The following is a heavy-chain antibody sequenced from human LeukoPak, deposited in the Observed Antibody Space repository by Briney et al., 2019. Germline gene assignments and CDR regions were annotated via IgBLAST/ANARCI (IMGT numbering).Heavy chain of an antibody. CDR3: ARDQGYSYGPYYFDY. D-gene: IGHD5-18*01. CDR2: IYTSGST. V-gene: IGHV4-61*02. J-gene: IGHJ4*02. Sequence: SETLSLTCTVSGGSISSGSYYWSWIRQPAGKGLEWIGRIYTSGSTNYNPSLQSRVTISVDTSKNQFSLKLSSVTAADTAVYYCARDQGYSYGPYYFDYWGQGTLVTVSS. CDR1: GGSISSGSYY.